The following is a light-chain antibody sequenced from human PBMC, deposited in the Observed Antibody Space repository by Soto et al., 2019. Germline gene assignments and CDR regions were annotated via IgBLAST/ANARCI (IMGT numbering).Light chain of an antibody. V-gene: IGKV1-5*03. CDR2: KAS. CDR1: QTISSW. J-gene: IGKJ1*01. Sequence: DIQMTQSPSTLSGSVGDRVTITCRASQTISSWLAWYQQKPGKAPKLLIYKASTLKSGVPSRFSGSGSGTEFTLTISSLQPDDLATSYCQHYNSYSEAFGQGTKV. CDR3: QHYNSYSEA.